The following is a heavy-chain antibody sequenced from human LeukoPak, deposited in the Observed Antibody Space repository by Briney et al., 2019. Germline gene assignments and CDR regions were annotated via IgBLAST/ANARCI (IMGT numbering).Heavy chain of an antibody. CDR2: IYYSGST. J-gene: IGHJ6*03. CDR3: ARGGKSVLRFLEWLFYYMDV. V-gene: IGHV4-61*01. D-gene: IGHD3-3*01. CDR1: GGSVSSGSYY. Sequence: PSETLSLTCTVSGGSVSSGSYYWSWIRQPPGKGLEWIGYIYYSGSTNYNPSLKSRVTISVDTSKNQFSLKLSSVTAADTAVYYCARGGKSVLRFLEWLFYYMDVWGKGTTVTVSS.